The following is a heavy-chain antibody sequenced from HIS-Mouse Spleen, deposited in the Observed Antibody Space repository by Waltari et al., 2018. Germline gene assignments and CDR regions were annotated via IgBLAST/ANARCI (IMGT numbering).Heavy chain of an antibody. CDR3: ASLTIFEWFDP. V-gene: IGHV4-34*01. J-gene: IGHJ5*02. CDR1: GGSFSGYY. CDR2: INHIGTT. D-gene: IGHD3-3*01. Sequence: QVQLQQWGAGLLKPSETLSLTCAVYGGSFSGYYWSWIRRPPGKGLEWMGEINHIGTTNSSPSLKSRVTISVDTSKNQFSRKLSSVTAADTAVYYCASLTIFEWFDPWGQGTLVTVSS.